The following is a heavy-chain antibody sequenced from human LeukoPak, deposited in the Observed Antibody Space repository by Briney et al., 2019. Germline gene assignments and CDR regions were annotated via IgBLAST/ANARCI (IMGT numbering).Heavy chain of an antibody. CDR3: AKDIWNDDLTVGAFDI. J-gene: IGHJ3*02. V-gene: IGHV3-9*01. D-gene: IGHD1-1*01. Sequence: PGGSLRLSCAASGFTFDDYAMHWVRQAPGKGLEWVSGISWNSGSIGYADSVKGRFTISRDNAKNSLYLQMNSLRAEDTALYYCAKDIWNDDLTVGAFDIWGQGTMVTVSS. CDR2: ISWNSGSI. CDR1: GFTFDDYA.